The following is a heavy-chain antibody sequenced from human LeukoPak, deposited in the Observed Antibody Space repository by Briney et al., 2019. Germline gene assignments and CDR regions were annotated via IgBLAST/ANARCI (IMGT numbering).Heavy chain of an antibody. V-gene: IGHV4-39*07. CDR2: IYYSGST. CDR3: ARSPGLDEYSGNAVGSGLDY. D-gene: IGHD4-23*01. CDR1: GGSISSSSYY. J-gene: IGHJ4*02. Sequence: PSETLSLTCTVSGGSISSSSYYWGWIRQPPGKGLEWIGSIYYSGSTYYNPSLKSRVTISVGTSKNQFSLKLSSVTAADTAVYYCARSPGLDEYSGNAVGSGLDYWGQGTLVSVSS.